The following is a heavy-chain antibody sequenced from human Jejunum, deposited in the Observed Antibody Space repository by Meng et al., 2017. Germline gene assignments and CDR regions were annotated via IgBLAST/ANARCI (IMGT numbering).Heavy chain of an antibody. Sequence: QVRLVQLGAEVKKPGSSVKISCKTSGGTFSNYAINGVRQAPGQGLEWMGGIIAISGAANYAQKFRGRVTFSTDASTSTAYMDLTSLRSEDTAVYYCAYGSGSYLNNRFDPWGQGTLVTVSS. CDR1: GGTFSNYA. J-gene: IGHJ5*02. CDR2: IIAISGAA. CDR3: AYGSGSYLNNRFDP. V-gene: IGHV1-69*05. D-gene: IGHD3-10*01.